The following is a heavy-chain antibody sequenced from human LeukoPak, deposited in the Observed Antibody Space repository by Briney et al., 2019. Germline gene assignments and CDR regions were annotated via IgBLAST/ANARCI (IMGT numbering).Heavy chain of an antibody. D-gene: IGHD3-22*01. CDR2: ISYDGSNK. CDR1: GFTFSSYA. V-gene: IGHV3-30-3*02. Sequence: GRSLRLSCAASGFTFSSYAMHWVRQAPGKGLEWVAVISYDGSNKYYADSVKGRFTISRDNSKNTLYLQMNSLRAEDTAVYYCAKFQANYYDSSGYGCFDYWGQGVLVTVSS. CDR3: AKFQANYYDSSGYGCFDY. J-gene: IGHJ4*02.